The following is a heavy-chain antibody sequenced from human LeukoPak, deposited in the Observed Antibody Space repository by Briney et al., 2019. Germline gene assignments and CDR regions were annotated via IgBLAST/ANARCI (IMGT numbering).Heavy chain of an antibody. Sequence: GASVKVSCKASGGTFSSYAMSWVRQAPGKGLEWVSAISGSGGSTYYADSVKGRFTISRDNSKNTLYLQMNSLRAEDTAVYYCAKNNRHIVVVTAPLDYWGQGTLVTVSS. V-gene: IGHV3-23*01. CDR2: ISGSGGST. CDR1: GGTFSSYA. CDR3: AKNNRHIVVVTAPLDY. J-gene: IGHJ4*02. D-gene: IGHD2-21*02.